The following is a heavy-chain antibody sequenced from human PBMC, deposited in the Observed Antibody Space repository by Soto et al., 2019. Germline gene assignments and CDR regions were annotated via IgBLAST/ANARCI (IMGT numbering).Heavy chain of an antibody. CDR2: IYYSGST. J-gene: IGHJ4*02. CDR1: GGSISSGGYY. D-gene: IGHD3-22*01. CDR3: ARVVPYYYDSSGYRKPDSYYFDY. Sequence: QVQLQESGPGLVKPSQTLSLTCTVSGGSISSGGYYWSWIRQHPGKGLEWIGYIYYSGSTYYNPSLKSRVTIAVDTSMNQCSLKLSSVTAADTAVYYCARVVPYYYDSSGYRKPDSYYFDYWGQGTLVTVSS. V-gene: IGHV4-31*03.